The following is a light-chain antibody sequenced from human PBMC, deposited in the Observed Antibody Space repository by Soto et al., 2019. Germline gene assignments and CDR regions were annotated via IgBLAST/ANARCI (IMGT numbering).Light chain of an antibody. Sequence: DIQMTQSPSSLSASVGDRVTITCRASQSISSYLNWYQQKPGKAPKFLIYGTSSLHSRVPSRFSGSGSGTDFTLTISSLQPEDFATYYCQQSYSTPYTFGQGTKLEIK. V-gene: IGKV1-39*01. CDR1: QSISSY. CDR2: GTS. J-gene: IGKJ2*01. CDR3: QQSYSTPYT.